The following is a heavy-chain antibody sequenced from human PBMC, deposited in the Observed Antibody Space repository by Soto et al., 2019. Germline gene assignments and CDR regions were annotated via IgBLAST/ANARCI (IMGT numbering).Heavy chain of an antibody. CDR3: ARGGKKFALDY. D-gene: IGHD1-1*01. J-gene: IGHJ4*02. CDR1: GFIFSGHW. CDR2: INPDGTIR. Sequence: GGSLRLSCAASGFIFSGHWLSWVRQTPGKGLVWVSEINPDGTIRNYADSVMGRFAISRDNAKNTVYLQMNSLRAEDSAVYYCARGGKKFALDYWGRGTLVTVSS. V-gene: IGHV3-74*01.